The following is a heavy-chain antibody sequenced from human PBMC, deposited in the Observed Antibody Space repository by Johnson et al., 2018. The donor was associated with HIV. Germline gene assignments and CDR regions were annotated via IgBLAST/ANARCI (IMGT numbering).Heavy chain of an antibody. V-gene: IGHV3-13*01. CDR3: ASSSSGAFDS. CDR1: GFTFSSYD. J-gene: IGHJ3*02. Sequence: VQLVESGGGLVQPGGSLRLSCAASGFTFSSYDMHWVRQATGKGLEWVSGICTDGDTYYAGSVKGRFTISRENAKNSFYLQLNSLRAGDTAVYYCASSSSGAFDSWGQGTMVTVSS. D-gene: IGHD6-6*01. CDR2: ICTDGDT.